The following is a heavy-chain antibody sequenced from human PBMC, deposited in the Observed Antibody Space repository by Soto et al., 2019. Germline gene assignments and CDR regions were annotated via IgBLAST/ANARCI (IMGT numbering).Heavy chain of an antibody. Sequence: SGPTLVNPTQALTLTCTFSGFSLSTSGMRVSWIRQPPGKALEWLARIDWDDDKLYSTSLKTRLTISKDTSKNQVVLTMTNMDPVDTATYYCARSIVAAGNRWFDPWGQGTLVTVSS. D-gene: IGHD6-13*01. CDR2: IDWDDDK. CDR1: GFSLSTSGMR. J-gene: IGHJ5*02. CDR3: ARSIVAAGNRWFDP. V-gene: IGHV2-70*04.